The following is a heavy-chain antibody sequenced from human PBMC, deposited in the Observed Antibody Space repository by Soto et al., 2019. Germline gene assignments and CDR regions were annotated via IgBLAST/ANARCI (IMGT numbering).Heavy chain of an antibody. CDR2: ISWDGGST. Sequence: TGGSLRLSCAASGFTFGYYTMHWVRQAPGKGLEWVSLISWDGGSTYYADSVKGRFTISRDNSKNSLYLQMNSLRTEDTALYYCAKDVSGFWSGSQIAYYFDYWGQGTLVTVSS. V-gene: IGHV3-43*01. J-gene: IGHJ4*02. D-gene: IGHD3-3*01. CDR1: GFTFGYYT. CDR3: AKDVSGFWSGSQIAYYFDY.